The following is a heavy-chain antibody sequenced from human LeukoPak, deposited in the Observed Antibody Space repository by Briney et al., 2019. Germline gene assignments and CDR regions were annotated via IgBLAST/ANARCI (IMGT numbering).Heavy chain of an antibody. D-gene: IGHD3-16*02. CDR2: IYPGDSDT. Sequence: GESLKISCKGSGYLFTRKWIGWVRQMPGKGLEWMGIIYPGDSDTRYSPSFQGQVTISADKSISTAYLQWSSLKASDTAMYYCARLMITFGGVIDAYFDYWGQGTLVTVSS. J-gene: IGHJ4*02. V-gene: IGHV5-51*01. CDR3: ARLMITFGGVIDAYFDY. CDR1: GYLFTRKW.